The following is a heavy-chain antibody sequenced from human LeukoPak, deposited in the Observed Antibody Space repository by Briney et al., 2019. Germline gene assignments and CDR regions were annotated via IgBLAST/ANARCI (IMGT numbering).Heavy chain of an antibody. CDR1: GFTFSIYG. D-gene: IGHD4-17*01. V-gene: IGHV3-30*02. J-gene: IGHJ4*02. Sequence: GGSLRLSCAASGFTFSIYGMHWVRQAPGKGLEWVAFIRYDGSNKYYADSVKGRFTISRDNSKNTLYLQMNSLRAEDTAVYYCAKRYGDYGTFDYWGQGTLVTVSS. CDR3: AKRYGDYGTFDY. CDR2: IRYDGSNK.